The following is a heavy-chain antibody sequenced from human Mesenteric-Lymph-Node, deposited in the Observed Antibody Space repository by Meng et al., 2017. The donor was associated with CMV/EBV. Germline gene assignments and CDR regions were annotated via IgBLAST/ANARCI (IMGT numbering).Heavy chain of an antibody. CDR1: GYSFTGYY. Sequence: ASVKVSCKASGYSFTGYYMHWVRQAPGQGLEWMGWINPNSGGTNYAQKFQGRVTMTRDTSISTAYMELSRLTSDDTAVYYCERDGPESGLLFDYWGQGTLVTVSS. V-gene: IGHV1-2*02. CDR2: INPNSGGT. CDR3: ERDGPESGLLFDY. D-gene: IGHD5-12*01. J-gene: IGHJ4*02.